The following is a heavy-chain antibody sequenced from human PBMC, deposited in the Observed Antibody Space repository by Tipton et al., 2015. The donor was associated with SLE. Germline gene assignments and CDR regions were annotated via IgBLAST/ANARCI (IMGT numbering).Heavy chain of an antibody. CDR2: IFYSGIT. J-gene: IGHJ4*02. V-gene: IGHV4-59*01. Sequence: TLSLTCTVSGGSISSYYWSWIRQSPGKGLEWIGNIFYSGITNDNPSLKSRITISVDKSKNQFSLKLSSVTAADTAIYYCAREEGSGGGILDYWGQGILVTVSS. CDR1: GGSISSYY. D-gene: IGHD2-15*01. CDR3: AREEGSGGGILDY.